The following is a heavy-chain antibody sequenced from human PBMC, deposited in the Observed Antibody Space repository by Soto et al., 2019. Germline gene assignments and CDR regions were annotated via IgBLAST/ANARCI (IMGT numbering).Heavy chain of an antibody. CDR1: GFTFSSYA. Sequence: GGSLRLSCAASGFTFSSYAMHWVRQAPGKGLEWVAVISYDGSNKYYADSVKGRFTISRDNSKNTLYLQMNSLRAEDTAVYYCVWCMLSSVDYFDYWGQGNLVTVSP. J-gene: IGHJ4*02. CDR3: VWCMLSSVDYFDY. D-gene: IGHD2-8*02. CDR2: ISYDGSNK. V-gene: IGHV3-30-3*01.